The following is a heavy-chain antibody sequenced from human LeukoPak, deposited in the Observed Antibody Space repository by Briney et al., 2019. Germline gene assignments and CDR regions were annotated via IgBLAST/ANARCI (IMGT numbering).Heavy chain of an antibody. D-gene: IGHD2-15*01. CDR3: ARWGYYCSGTECRWTDWYFDL. CDR1: GYTFSSYD. V-gene: IGHV1-18*01. CDR2: ISTYNGNT. J-gene: IGHJ2*01. Sequence: GASVKVSCKASGYTFSSYDITWVRQAPGQGLEWMGWISTYNGNTNSAEKFQDRVTITTDTSTSTVYMELRSLRSDDTAVYYCARWGYYCSGTECRWTDWYFDLWGRGTLVTVSS.